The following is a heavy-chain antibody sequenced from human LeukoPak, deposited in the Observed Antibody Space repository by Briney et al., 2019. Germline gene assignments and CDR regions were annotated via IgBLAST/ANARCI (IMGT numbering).Heavy chain of an antibody. J-gene: IGHJ4*02. CDR3: ARRLAVTGIYCFDH. CDR1: GGSISTYY. CDR2: VYYSGAT. Sequence: PSETLSLTCTVSGGSISTYYWSWIRQPPGKGLEWIGYVYYSGATNYNPSLKSRVTISLDTSKNQFSLRLTSVTAADTAVYYCARRLAVTGIYCFDHWGQGTPVTVSS. V-gene: IGHV4-59*08. D-gene: IGHD6-19*01.